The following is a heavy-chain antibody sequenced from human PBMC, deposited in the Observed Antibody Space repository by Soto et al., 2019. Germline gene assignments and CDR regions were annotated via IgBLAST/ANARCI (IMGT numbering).Heavy chain of an antibody. CDR2: IKSKTDGGTT. CDR1: GFPFSNAW. CDR3: ARDYCSRGRCYSDY. V-gene: IGHV3-15*01. Sequence: GGSLRLSCAASGFPFSNAWMSWVRQAPGKGLEWVGRIKSKTDGGTTDYAAPVKGRFTISRDNSKNTLYLQMNSLGAEDTAVYYCARDYCSRGRCYSDYWGQGTLVTVSS. D-gene: IGHD2-15*01. J-gene: IGHJ4*02.